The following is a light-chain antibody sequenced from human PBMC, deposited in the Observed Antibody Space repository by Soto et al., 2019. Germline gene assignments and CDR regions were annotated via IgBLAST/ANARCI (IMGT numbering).Light chain of an antibody. Sequence: QSALTQPASVSGSPGQSITISCTGTSSDVGSYNLVSWYQQHPGKAPKLMIYEGSKRPSGVSNRFSGSKSGNTDSLTISGLQAEDEAEYYCCSYAGSSTLVFGGGTKLTVL. CDR3: CSYAGSSTLV. V-gene: IGLV2-23*01. CDR2: EGS. J-gene: IGLJ2*01. CDR1: SSDVGSYNL.